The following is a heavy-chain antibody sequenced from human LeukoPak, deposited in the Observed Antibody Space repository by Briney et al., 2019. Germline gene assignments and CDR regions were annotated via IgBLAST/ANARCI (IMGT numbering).Heavy chain of an antibody. J-gene: IGHJ4*02. D-gene: IGHD5-24*01. Sequence: SETLSLTCAVYGGSFSGYYWSWIRQPPGKGLEWIGEINHSGSTNYNPSLKSRVTISVDTSKNQFSLKLSSVTAADTAVYYCARGSGGERWLQSTSHFDYWGQGTLVTVSS. CDR3: ARGSGGERWLQSTSHFDY. CDR2: INHSGST. CDR1: GGSFSGYY. V-gene: IGHV4-34*01.